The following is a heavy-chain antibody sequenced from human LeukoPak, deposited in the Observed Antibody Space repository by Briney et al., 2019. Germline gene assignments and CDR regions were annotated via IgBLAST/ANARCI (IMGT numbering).Heavy chain of an antibody. V-gene: IGHV4-59*08. Sequence: SETLSLTCTVSGGSISSYYWGWIRQPPGKGLEWIGYIYYSGSTNYNPSLKSRVTISVDTSKNQFSLKLSSVTAADTAVYYCARHVSSYGLFDYWGQGTLVTVSS. D-gene: IGHD5-18*01. J-gene: IGHJ4*02. CDR3: ARHVSSYGLFDY. CDR2: IYYSGST. CDR1: GGSISSYY.